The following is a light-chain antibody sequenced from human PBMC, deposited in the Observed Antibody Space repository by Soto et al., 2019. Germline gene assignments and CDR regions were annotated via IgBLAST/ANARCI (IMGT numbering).Light chain of an antibody. CDR1: QRLLHSSGYNY. CDR2: LGS. J-gene: IGKJ2*01. CDR3: MQALQTPPT. Sequence: EIVMTQTPLSLPVTPGEPASISCRSSQRLLHSSGYNYLEWFLQKPGQSPPLLIYLGSNRASGAPDRFSGSGSGTDFTLKISRVEADDVGVYYCMQALQTPPTFGQGTKLEIK. V-gene: IGKV2-28*01.